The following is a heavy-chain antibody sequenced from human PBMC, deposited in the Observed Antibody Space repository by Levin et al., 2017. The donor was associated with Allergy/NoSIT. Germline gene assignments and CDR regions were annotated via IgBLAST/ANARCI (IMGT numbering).Heavy chain of an antibody. J-gene: IGHJ4*02. CDR1: GFTFSSYG. Sequence: GGSLRLSCAASGFTFSSYGMHWVRQAPGKGLEWVAVISYDGSNKYYADSVKGRFTISRDNSKNTLYLQMNSLRAEDTAVYYCAKGGGVLWFGDRFDYWGQGTLVTVSS. V-gene: IGHV3-30*18. CDR2: ISYDGSNK. CDR3: AKGGGVLWFGDRFDY. D-gene: IGHD3-10*01.